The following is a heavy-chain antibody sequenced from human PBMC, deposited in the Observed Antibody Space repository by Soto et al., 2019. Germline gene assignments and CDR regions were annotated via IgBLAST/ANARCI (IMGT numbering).Heavy chain of an antibody. Sequence: SETMSLASTVSGDTISSIIYYGGWIRQPPGKGLEWIGSIYYSGSTYYNPSLKSRVTISVDTSKNQFSLKLSSVTAADTAVYYCARHQVTEDIVLVPAAIDYWGQGTLVTVSS. J-gene: IGHJ4*02. CDR1: GDTISSIIYY. CDR3: ARHQVTEDIVLVPAAIDY. D-gene: IGHD2-2*01. V-gene: IGHV4-39*01. CDR2: IYYSGST.